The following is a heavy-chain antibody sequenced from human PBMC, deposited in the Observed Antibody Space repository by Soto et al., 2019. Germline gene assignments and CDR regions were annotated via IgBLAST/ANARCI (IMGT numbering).Heavy chain of an antibody. CDR1: GFTFSSYA. J-gene: IGHJ6*03. D-gene: IGHD6-6*01. CDR2: ISGSGSST. V-gene: IGHV3-23*01. Sequence: SGFTFSSYAMSWVRQAPGKGLEWVSAISGSGSSTYYADSVKGRFTISRDNSKNTLYLQMNSLRAEDTAVYYCAKSSLYYYYMDVWGKGTTVTVSS. CDR3: AKSSLYYYYMDV.